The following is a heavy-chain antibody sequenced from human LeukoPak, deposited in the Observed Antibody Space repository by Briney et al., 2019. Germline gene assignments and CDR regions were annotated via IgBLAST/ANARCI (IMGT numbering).Heavy chain of an antibody. CDR2: ISSSSSYI. V-gene: IGHV3-21*01. Sequence: PGGSLRLSCAASGFTFSSYSMNWVRQAPGKGLEWVSSISSSSSYIYYADSAKGRFTIYRDNAKNSLYLQMNSLRAEDTAVYYCARDGLVVVHDYWGQGTLVTVSS. CDR1: GFTFSSYS. J-gene: IGHJ4*02. CDR3: ARDGLVVVHDY. D-gene: IGHD3-22*01.